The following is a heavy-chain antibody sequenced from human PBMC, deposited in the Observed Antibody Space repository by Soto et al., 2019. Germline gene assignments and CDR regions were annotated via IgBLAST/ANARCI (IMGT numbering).Heavy chain of an antibody. CDR3: ARDQAGELVSAFDS. D-gene: IGHD3-9*01. CDR1: GFTFSSYS. CDR2: ISSSSSYI. J-gene: IGHJ3*02. Sequence: EVQLVESGGGLVKPGGSLRLSCAASGFTFSSYSMNWVRQAPGKGLEWVSSISSSSSYIYYADSVKGRFTISRDNAKNSLYLQMNSLRAEDTAVYYCARDQAGELVSAFDSWGQGTMVNVSS. V-gene: IGHV3-21*01.